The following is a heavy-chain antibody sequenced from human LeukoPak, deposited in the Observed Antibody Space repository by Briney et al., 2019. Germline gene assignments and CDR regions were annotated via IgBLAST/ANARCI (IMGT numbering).Heavy chain of an antibody. CDR2: INPNSGGT. CDR1: GYTFTGYY. J-gene: IGHJ4*02. Sequence: ASVKVSCKASGYTFTGYYMHWVRQPPGQGLEWMGWINPNSGGTNYAQKFQGRVTMTRDTSISTAYMELSRLRSDDTAVYYCARAIGRLVVGFDYWGQGTLVTVSS. D-gene: IGHD3-22*01. CDR3: ARAIGRLVVGFDY. V-gene: IGHV1-2*02.